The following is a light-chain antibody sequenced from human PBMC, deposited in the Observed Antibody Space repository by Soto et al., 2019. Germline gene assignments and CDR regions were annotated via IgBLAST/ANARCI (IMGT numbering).Light chain of an antibody. CDR2: DAS. CDR1: QSVSSSY. Sequence: EIVLTQSPGTLSLSPGERATLSCRASQSVSSSYLAWYQQKPGQAPRLLIYDASNRATGIPARFSGSGSGTDFTLTISSIEPEDFAVYYCQQRSNWPLTFGGGTKVDIK. V-gene: IGKV3D-20*02. CDR3: QQRSNWPLT. J-gene: IGKJ4*01.